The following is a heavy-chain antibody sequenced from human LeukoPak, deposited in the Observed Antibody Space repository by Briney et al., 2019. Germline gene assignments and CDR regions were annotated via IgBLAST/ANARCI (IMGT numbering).Heavy chain of an antibody. D-gene: IGHD1/OR15-1a*01. Sequence: KPSETLSLTCTVSGGSISSSSYYWGWIRQPPGKGLEWIGSIYYSGSTYYNPSLKSRVTISVDTSKNQFSLKLSSVTAADTAVYYCARGGYPGWINGEFDFWGQGTLVIVSS. CDR1: GGSISSSSYY. J-gene: IGHJ4*02. CDR3: ARGGYPGWINGEFDF. CDR2: IYYSGST. V-gene: IGHV4-39*07.